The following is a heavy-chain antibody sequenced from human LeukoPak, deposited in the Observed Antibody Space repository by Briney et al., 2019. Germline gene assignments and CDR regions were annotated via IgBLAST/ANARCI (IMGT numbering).Heavy chain of an antibody. V-gene: IGHV1-2*02. CDR1: EYTFTAYY. J-gene: IGHJ5*02. CDR3: ARFRFDYYDSSGTSNWFDP. CDR2: INPNSGGT. Sequence: ASVNVSCTASEYTFTAYYMHWVRQAPGQGLEWMGWINPNSGGTNYAQKFQGRVTMTRDTSISTAYMELSRLRSDDTAVYYCARFRFDYYDSSGTSNWFDPWGQGTLVTVSS. D-gene: IGHD3-22*01.